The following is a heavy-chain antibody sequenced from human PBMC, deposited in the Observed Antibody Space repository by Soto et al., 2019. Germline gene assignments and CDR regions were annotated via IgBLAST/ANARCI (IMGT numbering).Heavy chain of an antibody. CDR3: AKGGCIQLRGVDY. CDR1: GFSFSSYS. J-gene: IGHJ4*02. CDR2: ITTSSSYI. Sequence: ESGGGLVKPGGSLRLSCAASGFSFSSYSMNWVRQAPGKGLEWVASITTSSSYIQYADSVKGRFTISRDNAKNSLYLQMDTLRVEDTPLHYCAKGGCIQLRGVDYWGQGTLVTVSS. V-gene: IGHV3-21*01. D-gene: IGHD1-1*01.